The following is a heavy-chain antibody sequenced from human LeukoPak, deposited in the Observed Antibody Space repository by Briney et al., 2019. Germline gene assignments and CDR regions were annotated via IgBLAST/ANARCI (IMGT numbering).Heavy chain of an antibody. J-gene: IGHJ6*03. CDR3: ARGYSSSWSYYYYYYMDV. CDR1: GNSISSGDYY. D-gene: IGHD6-13*01. Sequence: PSETLSLTCTVSGNSISSGDYYWSWIRQPAGKGLEWIGRIYTSGSTNYNPSPKSRVTISVDTSKNQFSLKLSSVTAADTAVYYCARGYSSSWSYYYYYYMDVWGKGTTVTISS. V-gene: IGHV4-61*02. CDR2: IYTSGST.